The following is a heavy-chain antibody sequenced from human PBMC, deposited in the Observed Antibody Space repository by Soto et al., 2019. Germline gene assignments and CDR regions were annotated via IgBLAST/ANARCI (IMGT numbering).Heavy chain of an antibody. CDR3: ATYIVDPIIYYYYGMDV. D-gene: IGHD5-12*01. Sequence: QVQLQQWGAGLLKPSETLSLTCAVYGGSFSGYYWSWIRQPPGKGLEWIGEINHSGSTNYNPPRKGSVTLSVXXSXTXXSLKQGWVPAADTAVYYCATYIVDPIIYYYYGMDVWGQGTTVTVSS. CDR2: INHSGST. CDR1: GGSFSGYY. J-gene: IGHJ6*02. V-gene: IGHV4-34*01.